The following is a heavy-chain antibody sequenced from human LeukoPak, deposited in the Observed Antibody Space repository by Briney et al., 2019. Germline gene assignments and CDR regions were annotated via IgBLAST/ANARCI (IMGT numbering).Heavy chain of an antibody. CDR1: GFTISDYS. Sequence: GGSLRLSCAASGFTISDYSMHWVRQAPGKGLEWVSSVSSGSTYKYSADSLKGRFTISRDNAKNSLYLQMNSLRAEDSAVYYCTRGPTLIGVAGTWPLDYWGQGTLVTVSS. V-gene: IGHV3-21*01. CDR2: VSSGSTYK. CDR3: TRGPTLIGVAGTWPLDY. D-gene: IGHD6-19*01. J-gene: IGHJ4*02.